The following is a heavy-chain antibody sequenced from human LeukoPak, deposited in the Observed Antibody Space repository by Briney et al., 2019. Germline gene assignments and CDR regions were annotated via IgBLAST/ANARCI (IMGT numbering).Heavy chain of an antibody. CDR1: GGSFSGYY. CDR3: ARVRGYYDFWSGYYSPKGYYYYMDV. Sequence: PSETLSLTCAVYGGSFSGYYWSWIRQPPGKGLEWIVEINHSGSTNYNPSLKSRVTISVDTSKNQFSLKLSSVTAADTAVYYCARVRGYYDFWSGYYSPKGYYYYMDVWGKGTTVTVSS. J-gene: IGHJ6*03. V-gene: IGHV4-34*01. D-gene: IGHD3-3*01. CDR2: INHSGST.